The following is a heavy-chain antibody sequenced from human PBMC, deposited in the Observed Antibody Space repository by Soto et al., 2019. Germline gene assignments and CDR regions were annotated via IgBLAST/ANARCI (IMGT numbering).Heavy chain of an antibody. Sequence: GGSLRLSCAASGLIFSRYAMSWVRQAPGKGLEWVSGISGSGGSTYYADSVKGRFTISRDNSKNTLYLQMNSLRAEDTAVYYCAKQLVLGYYYYYGMDVWGQGTTVTVSS. V-gene: IGHV3-23*01. J-gene: IGHJ6*02. D-gene: IGHD6-6*01. CDR3: AKQLVLGYYYYYGMDV. CDR2: ISGSGGST. CDR1: GLIFSRYA.